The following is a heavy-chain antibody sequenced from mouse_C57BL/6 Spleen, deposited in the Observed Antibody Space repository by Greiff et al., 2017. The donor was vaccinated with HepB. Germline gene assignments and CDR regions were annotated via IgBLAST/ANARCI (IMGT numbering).Heavy chain of an antibody. CDR2: IDPETGGT. CDR3: TPYDYYYAMDY. V-gene: IGHV1-15*01. J-gene: IGHJ4*01. CDR1: GYTFTDYE. Sequence: QVQLKESGAELVRPGASVTLSCKASGYTFTDYEMHWVKQTPVHGLEWIGAIDPETGGTAYNQKFKGKAILTADKSSSTAYMELRSLTSEDSAVYYCTPYDYYYAMDYWGQGTSVTVSS. D-gene: IGHD2-4*01.